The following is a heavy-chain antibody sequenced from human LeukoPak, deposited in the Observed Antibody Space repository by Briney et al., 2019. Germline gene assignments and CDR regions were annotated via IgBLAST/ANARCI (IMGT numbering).Heavy chain of an antibody. CDR3: ARDGVGMGSRIAVAESSYWFDP. D-gene: IGHD6-19*01. CDR2: INPNSGGT. CDR1: GYTFTGYY. Sequence: ASVKVSCKASGYTFTGYYMHWVRQAPGQGLEWMGWINPNSGGTNYAQMFQGRVTMARDTSISTAYMELSRLRSDDTAVYYCARDGVGMGSRIAVAESSYWFDPWGQGTLVTVSS. V-gene: IGHV1-2*02. J-gene: IGHJ5*02.